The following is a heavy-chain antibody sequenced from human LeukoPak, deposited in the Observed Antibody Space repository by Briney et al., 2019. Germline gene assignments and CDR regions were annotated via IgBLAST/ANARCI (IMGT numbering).Heavy chain of an antibody. CDR1: GSTFSSYE. Sequence: GGSLRLSCAASGSTFSSYEMNWVRQAPGKGLEWVSYISTSGSDIKYADSVKGRFTISRDNSKNTLYLQMNSLRAEDTAVYYCAKGFDFDWLFFFDYWGQGTLVTVSS. D-gene: IGHD3-9*01. CDR3: AKGFDFDWLFFFDY. V-gene: IGHV3-48*03. CDR2: ISTSGSDI. J-gene: IGHJ4*02.